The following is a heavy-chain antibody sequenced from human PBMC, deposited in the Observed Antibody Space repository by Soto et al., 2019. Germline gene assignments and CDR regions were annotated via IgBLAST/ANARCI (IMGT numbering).Heavy chain of an antibody. Sequence: SETLSLTCAVYGGSFSGYYWSWIRQPPGKGLEWIGEINHSGSTNYNPSLKSRVTISVDTSKNQFSLKLSSVTAADTAVYYCAGAIFGVVIPSYYYYGMDVWGQGTTVTVSS. D-gene: IGHD3-3*01. CDR1: GGSFSGYY. CDR2: INHSGST. J-gene: IGHJ6*02. CDR3: AGAIFGVVIPSYYYYGMDV. V-gene: IGHV4-34*01.